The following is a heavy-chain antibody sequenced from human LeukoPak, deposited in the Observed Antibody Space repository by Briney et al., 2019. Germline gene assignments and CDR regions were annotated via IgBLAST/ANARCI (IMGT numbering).Heavy chain of an antibody. J-gene: IGHJ3*02. CDR3: AKAKTMTHDAFDI. CDR1: GFTFSSYA. CDR2: IGGSGGNT. V-gene: IGHV3-23*01. D-gene: IGHD3-22*01. Sequence: PGGSLRLSCAASGFTFSSYAMSCVRQAPGKGLEWVSAIGGSGGNTYYADSVKGRFTISRDNSKNTLYLQMNSLRAEDTAVYYCAKAKTMTHDAFDIWGQGTMVTVSS.